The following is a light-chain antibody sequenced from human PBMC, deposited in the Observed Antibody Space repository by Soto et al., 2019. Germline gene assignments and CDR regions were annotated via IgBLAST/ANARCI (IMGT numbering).Light chain of an antibody. CDR3: QQYGSSPGT. V-gene: IGKV3-15*01. CDR2: CAS. Sequence: EIVMTQSPATLSVSTGERATLSCRASQSVSSNLAWYQQKPGQAPRLLIYCASTRATGIPARFSGSGSGTEFTLTISSLQSEDVAVYYCQQYGSSPGTFGQGTKVDI. CDR1: QSVSSN. J-gene: IGKJ1*01.